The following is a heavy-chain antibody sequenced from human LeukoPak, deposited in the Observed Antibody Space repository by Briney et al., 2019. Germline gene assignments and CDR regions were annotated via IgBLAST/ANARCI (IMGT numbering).Heavy chain of an antibody. V-gene: IGHV1-18*04. CDR1: GYTFTSYG. D-gene: IGHD2-2*01. CDR3: ARVDRYCSSTSCYGGGGMGV. Sequence: GASVKVSCKASGYTFTSYGISWVRQAPGQGLEWMGWISAYNGNTNYAQKLQGGVTMTTDTSTSTAYMELRSLRSDDTAVYYCARVDRYCSSTSCYGGGGMGVWGKGTTVTVSS. CDR2: ISAYNGNT. J-gene: IGHJ6*04.